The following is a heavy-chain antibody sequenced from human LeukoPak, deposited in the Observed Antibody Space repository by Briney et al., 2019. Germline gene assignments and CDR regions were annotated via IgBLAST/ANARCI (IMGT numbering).Heavy chain of an antibody. CDR2: ISSSGSTI. Sequence: GSLKISCAASGFTFISYEMNWVRQAPGKGLEWVSYISSSGSTIYYADSVKGRFTISRDNAKNSMYLQINSLRAEDMTVYDCAREDRWRIFYYWGEGTPGTASS. J-gene: IGHJ4*02. D-gene: IGHD5-24*01. CDR1: GFTFISYE. CDR3: AREDRWRIFYY. V-gene: IGHV3-48*03.